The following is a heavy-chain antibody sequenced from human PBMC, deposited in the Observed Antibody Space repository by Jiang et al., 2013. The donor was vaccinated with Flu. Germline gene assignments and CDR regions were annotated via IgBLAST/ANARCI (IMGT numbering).Heavy chain of an antibody. V-gene: IGHV4-34*01. CDR3: ASCYYDFWSGYPCGMDV. CDR1: GGSFSGYY. D-gene: IGHD3-3*01. CDR2: INHSGST. Sequence: LLKPSETLSLTCAVYGGSFSGYYWSWIRQPRGKGLEWIGEINHSGSTNYNPSLKSRVTISVDTSKNQFSLKLSSVTAADTAVYYCASCYYDFWSGYPCGMDVWGKGTTVTVSS. J-gene: IGHJ6*04.